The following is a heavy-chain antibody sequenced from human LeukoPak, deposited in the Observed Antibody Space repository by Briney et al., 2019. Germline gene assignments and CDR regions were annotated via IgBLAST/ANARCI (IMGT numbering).Heavy chain of an antibody. D-gene: IGHD3-22*01. J-gene: IGHJ5*02. CDR1: GGSISSYY. Sequence: SETLSLTCTVSGGSISSYYRSWIRQPPGKGLEWIGYIYYSGSTNYNPSLKSRVTISVDTSKNQFSLKLSSVTAADTAVYYCARHGEYYYDSSGYLHNWFDPWGQGTLVTVSS. CDR2: IYYSGST. CDR3: ARHGEYYYDSSGYLHNWFDP. V-gene: IGHV4-59*08.